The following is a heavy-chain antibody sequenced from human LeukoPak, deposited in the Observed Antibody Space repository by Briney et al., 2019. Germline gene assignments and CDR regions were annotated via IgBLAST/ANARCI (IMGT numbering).Heavy chain of an antibody. CDR1: GGTFSSYA. CDR2: IIPIFGTT. D-gene: IGHD1-20*01. J-gene: IGHJ4*02. Sequence: SVKVSCKASGGTFSSYAISWVRQAPGQGLEWMGGIIPIFGTTNYAQKFQGRVTITADKSTSTAYMELSSLRSEDTAVYYCASTPGITGTTPFDYWGQGTLVTVSS. CDR3: ASTPGITGTTPFDY. V-gene: IGHV1-69*06.